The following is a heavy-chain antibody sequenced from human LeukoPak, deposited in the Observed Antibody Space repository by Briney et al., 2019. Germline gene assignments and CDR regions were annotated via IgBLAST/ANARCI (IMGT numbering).Heavy chain of an antibody. CDR1: GGSINSGGYY. CDR3: ASTTLSNFWSGYYSYFDY. J-gene: IGHJ4*02. Sequence: PSETLSLTCTVSGGSINSGGYYWSWIRQHPGKGLEWIGYIYYSGSTYYNPSLKSRVTISVDTSKNQFSLKLSSVTAADTAVYYCASTTLSNFWSGYYSYFDYWGQGTLVTVSS. CDR2: IYYSGST. V-gene: IGHV4-31*03. D-gene: IGHD3-3*01.